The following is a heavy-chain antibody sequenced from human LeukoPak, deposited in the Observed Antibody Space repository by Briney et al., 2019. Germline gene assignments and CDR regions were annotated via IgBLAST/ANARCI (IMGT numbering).Heavy chain of an antibody. D-gene: IGHD2-21*02. CDR3: ARDLTASDAFDI. V-gene: IGHV4-30-4*08. CDR1: GASISSGDYY. Sequence: PSQTLSLTCTVSGASISSGDYYWRWIRQPPGKGLEWIGYIYYSGSTYYNPSLKSRVTISEDTTKNQFSLRLSSVTAADTAVYYCARDLTASDAFDIWGQGTMVTVSS. J-gene: IGHJ3*02. CDR2: IYYSGST.